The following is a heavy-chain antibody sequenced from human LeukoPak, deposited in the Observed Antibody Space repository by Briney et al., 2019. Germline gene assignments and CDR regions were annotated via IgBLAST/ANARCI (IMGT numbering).Heavy chain of an antibody. J-gene: IGHJ6*03. CDR3: ATEAFWSGYYQLYYYMDV. CDR2: IRARGDDS. Sequence: GGSLRLSCEASGFTFSSFAMTWVSQLPGKGLQWVSFIRARGDDSFHADSVKGRFTISRDNAKNSLYLQMNSLRAEDTAVYYCATEAFWSGYYQLYYYMDVWGKGTTVTVSS. D-gene: IGHD3-3*01. V-gene: IGHV3-23*01. CDR1: GFTFSSFA.